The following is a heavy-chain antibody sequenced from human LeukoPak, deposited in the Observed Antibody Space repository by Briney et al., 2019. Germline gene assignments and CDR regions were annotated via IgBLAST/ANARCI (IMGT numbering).Heavy chain of an antibody. CDR1: GFTFSNYA. CDR3: AKAYGTNGYYQLPIDF. D-gene: IGHD3-22*01. J-gene: IGHJ4*02. V-gene: IGHV3-23*01. Sequence: PGGSLRLSCAASGFTFSNYAMSWVRQAPGKGLEWVSAISGSASSTYHADSVKGRFTISRDNSKNTLYLQMNSLRADDTAVYYCAKAYGTNGYYQLPIDFWGQGTLVTVSS. CDR2: ISGSASST.